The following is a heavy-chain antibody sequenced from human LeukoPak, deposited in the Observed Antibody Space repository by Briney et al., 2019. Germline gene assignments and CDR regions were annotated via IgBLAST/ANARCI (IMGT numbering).Heavy chain of an antibody. J-gene: IGHJ4*02. V-gene: IGHV4-59*01. Sequence: SETLSLTCTVSGGSISSYYWSWIRQPPGKGLEWIGYIYYSGSTNYNPSLKSRVTISVDTSKNQFSLKLSSVTAADTAVYYCSSSVGGAAGTLCYFDYWGREPWSPSPQ. CDR2: IYYSGST. CDR3: SSSVGGAAGTLCYFDY. D-gene: IGHD6-13*01. CDR1: GGSISSYY.